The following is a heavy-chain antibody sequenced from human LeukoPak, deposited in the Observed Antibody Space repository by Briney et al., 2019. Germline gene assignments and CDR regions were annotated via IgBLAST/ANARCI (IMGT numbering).Heavy chain of an antibody. CDR2: ISGSGGST. V-gene: IGHV3-23*01. J-gene: IGHJ4*02. D-gene: IGHD6-13*01. CDR3: AKASRDIPAAGPSGYYFDY. Sequence: GGTLRLSCAASGFTFSSYGMSWVRQAPGKVLEWVSAISGSGGSTYYADSVKGRFTISRDNSKNTLYLQMNSLRAEDTAIYYCAKASRDIPAAGPSGYYFDYWGQGTLVTVSS. CDR1: GFTFSSYG.